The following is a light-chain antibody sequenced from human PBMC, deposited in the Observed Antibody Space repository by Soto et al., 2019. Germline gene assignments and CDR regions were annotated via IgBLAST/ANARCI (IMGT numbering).Light chain of an antibody. J-gene: IGKJ1*01. CDR2: DAS. CDR1: QSVRRY. Sequence: ESVLTQSPATLSLSPVERATMSCXATQSVRRYLAWYGQQXGKAPRXXXYDASRRATGIPARCSGSGSGTDFTLTISSLEPKDFAVYYCQQRSNWPRTFGQGTKVDIK. V-gene: IGKV3-11*01. CDR3: QQRSNWPRT.